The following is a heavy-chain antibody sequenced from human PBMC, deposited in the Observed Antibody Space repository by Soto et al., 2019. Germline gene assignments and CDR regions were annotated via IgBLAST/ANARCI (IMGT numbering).Heavy chain of an antibody. V-gene: IGHV1-2*02. D-gene: IGHD3-22*01. Sequence: ASVKVSCKASGYTFTGYYMHWVRQAPGQGLEWMGWINPNSGGTNYAQKFQGRVTMTRDTSISTAYMELSRLRSDDTAVYYCARDTLPYYYDSSGYYPNWFDPWGQGTLVTVSS. CDR1: GYTFTGYY. CDR3: ARDTLPYYYDSSGYYPNWFDP. CDR2: INPNSGGT. J-gene: IGHJ5*02.